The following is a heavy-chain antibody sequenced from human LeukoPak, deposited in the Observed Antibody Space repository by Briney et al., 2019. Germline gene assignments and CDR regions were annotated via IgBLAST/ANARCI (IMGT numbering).Heavy chain of an antibody. CDR1: GFTLSSYN. Sequence: GGSLRLSCAASGFTLSSYNMNWVRQAPGKGLEWISYISSSSRTIYYADPVKGRFTISRDNAKNSLYLQMNSLRAEDTAVYYCARGGSSGWDIDYWGQGTLVTVSS. CDR2: ISSSSRTI. D-gene: IGHD6-19*01. CDR3: ARGGSSGWDIDY. V-gene: IGHV3-48*01. J-gene: IGHJ4*02.